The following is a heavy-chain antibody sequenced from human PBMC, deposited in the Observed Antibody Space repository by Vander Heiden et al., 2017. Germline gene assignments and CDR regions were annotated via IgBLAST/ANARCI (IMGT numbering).Heavy chain of an antibody. CDR3: ARGLTGTGDY. D-gene: IGHD1-20*01. CDR1: GFTFSNYG. V-gene: IGHV3-30*03. Sequence: QVQLVESGGGEVQPGRSLRLSCAASGFTFSNYGMHWVRQAPGKGLEWVALISYDGSNKFYADSVKGRFTISRDKSRHTVYLQMNSLTAEDTAVYYCARGLTGTGDYWGQGTLVTVSS. J-gene: IGHJ4*02. CDR2: ISYDGSNK.